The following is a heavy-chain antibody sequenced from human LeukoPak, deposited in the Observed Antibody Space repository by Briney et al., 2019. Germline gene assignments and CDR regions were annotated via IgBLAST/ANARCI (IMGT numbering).Heavy chain of an antibody. Sequence: WETLSLTRNVSGGSISSNTYFWGWIRRPPGKGLEWIGSIRYSGSTYYNPSLKSRVTISVDTSKNQFSLNLSSLTAADTAVYYCATSDTVSTYNWFDPWGQGTLVTVS. D-gene: IGHD5/OR15-5a*01. CDR3: ATSDTVSTYNWFDP. V-gene: IGHV4-39*01. CDR2: IRYSGST. CDR1: GGSISSNTYF. J-gene: IGHJ5*02.